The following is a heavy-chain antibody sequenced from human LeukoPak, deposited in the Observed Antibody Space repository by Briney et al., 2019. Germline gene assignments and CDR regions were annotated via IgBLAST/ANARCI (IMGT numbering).Heavy chain of an antibody. CDR2: IDWDDDK. V-gene: IGHV2-70*18. Sequence: TLSLTCTVSGGSISSYYWSWIRQPPGKGLEWIALIDWDDDKFYSTSLKTRLTISKDTSRNQVVLTMTNMDPVDTATYYCARIQAYGGNSEGYYFNYWGQGTLVTVSS. D-gene: IGHD4-23*01. J-gene: IGHJ4*02. CDR1: GGSISSYYW. CDR3: ARIQAYGGNSEGYYFNY.